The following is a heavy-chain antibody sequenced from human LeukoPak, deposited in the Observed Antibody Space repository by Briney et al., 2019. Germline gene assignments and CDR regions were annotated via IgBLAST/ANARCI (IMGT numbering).Heavy chain of an antibody. J-gene: IGHJ4*02. CDR1: GGSISSYY. CDR2: IYYSGST. D-gene: IGHD4-17*01. CDR3: ATGYGDFRVEGRYFYS. Sequence: SETLSLTCTGSGGSISSYYWSWIRQPPGKGLEWIGYIYYSGSTNYNPSLKSRVTISVDTSKNQFSLKLSSVTAADTAVYYCATGYGDFRVEGRYFYSWGQGTLVTVSS. V-gene: IGHV4-59*01.